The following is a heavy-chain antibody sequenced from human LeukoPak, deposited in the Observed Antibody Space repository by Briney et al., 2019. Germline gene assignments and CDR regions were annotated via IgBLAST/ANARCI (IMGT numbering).Heavy chain of an antibody. CDR1: GYTFTSYG. V-gene: IGHV1-18*01. CDR3: ARDFSNFGDF. CDR2: ISGYNGVT. D-gene: IGHD3-3*01. Sequence: PSVKVSCKTSGYTFTSYGVSWVRQAPGQGLAWMGWISGYNGVTRYPQTFQDRITMTTDTSASTVYMELKNLTSDDTAVYFCARDFSNFGDFWGQGTLITVSA. J-gene: IGHJ4*02.